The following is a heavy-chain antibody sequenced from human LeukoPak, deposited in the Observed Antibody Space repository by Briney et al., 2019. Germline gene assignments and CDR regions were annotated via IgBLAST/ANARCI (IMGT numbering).Heavy chain of an antibody. Sequence: PGGSLRLSCAASGFTFSSYAMSWVRQAPGKGLEWVSAISGSGGSTYYADSVKGRFTISRDNSKNTLYLQMNSLGAEDTAVYYCAKDPSQWPRSFDYWGQGTLVTVSS. V-gene: IGHV3-23*01. D-gene: IGHD6-19*01. CDR1: GFTFSSYA. CDR2: ISGSGGST. J-gene: IGHJ4*02. CDR3: AKDPSQWPRSFDY.